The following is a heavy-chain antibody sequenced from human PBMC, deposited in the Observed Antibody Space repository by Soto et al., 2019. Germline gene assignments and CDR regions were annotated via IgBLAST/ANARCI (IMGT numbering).Heavy chain of an antibody. J-gene: IGHJ4*02. CDR3: ARGGYLPASRYFDY. Sequence: QVQLVEYGGGVVQPGRSLRLSCAASGFTFSSYAMHWVRQAPGKGLDWVAVISYDGSNKYYADSVKGRFTISRDNSKNTLYLKMNSLRAEDTAVYYCARGGYLPASRYFDYWGQGTLVTVSS. D-gene: IGHD5-18*01. CDR2: ISYDGSNK. V-gene: IGHV3-30-3*01. CDR1: GFTFSSYA.